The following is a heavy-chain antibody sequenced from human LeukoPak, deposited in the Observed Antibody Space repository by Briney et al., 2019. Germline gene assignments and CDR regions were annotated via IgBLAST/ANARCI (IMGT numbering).Heavy chain of an antibody. CDR1: GFSFSDYY. V-gene: IGHV3-11*01. CDR2: ISSSGSTT. Sequence: GGSLRLSCAASGFSFSDYYMSWIRQAPGKGLEWVSYISSSGSTTYYADSVKGRLTISRDNAKNSLYLQMNSLRAEDTAVYYCARGLWGMVRGDYEYWGQGTLVTVSS. D-gene: IGHD3-10*01. CDR3: ARGLWGMVRGDYEY. J-gene: IGHJ4*02.